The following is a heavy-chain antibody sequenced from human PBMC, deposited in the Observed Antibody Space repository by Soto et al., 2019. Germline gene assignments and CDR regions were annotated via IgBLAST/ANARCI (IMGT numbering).Heavy chain of an antibody. V-gene: IGHV1-18*01. J-gene: IGHJ5*02. D-gene: IGHD2-15*01. CDR2: VRGDNGHR. Sequence: QVQLVQSGAEVKKPGASVKVSCKASGYTFSTHGISWVRQVPGQGLEWMGWVRGDNGHRNYAQSLQGRVTMTTDTXTNTAYMELRSLGSDDTAVYDCARDLGYCRSGTCSREWFDPWGQGTLVTVSS. CDR3: ARDLGYCRSGTCSREWFDP. CDR1: GYTFSTHG.